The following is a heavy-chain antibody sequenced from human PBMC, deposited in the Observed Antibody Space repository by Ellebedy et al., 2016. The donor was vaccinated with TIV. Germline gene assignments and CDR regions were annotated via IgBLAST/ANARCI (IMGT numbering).Heavy chain of an antibody. Sequence: GGSLRLXXAASGFTFTTYWMHWVRQAPGEGLACVSRIKSDGSSTFYADSVKGRFTTSRDNAKNTLYLQMNSLRAEDTAMYFCARGYYYGMDVWGQGTTVTVSS. CDR2: IKSDGSST. CDR1: GFTFTTYW. J-gene: IGHJ6*02. V-gene: IGHV3-74*01. CDR3: ARGYYYGMDV.